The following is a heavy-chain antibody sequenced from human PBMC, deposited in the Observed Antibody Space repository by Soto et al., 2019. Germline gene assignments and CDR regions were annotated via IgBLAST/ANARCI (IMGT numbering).Heavy chain of an antibody. D-gene: IGHD2-15*01. CDR3: ARSYRRYCSGGSFYSYYYHYMDV. V-gene: IGHV4-39*07. J-gene: IGHJ6*03. CDR1: GDSITTNNYY. CDR2: IYYTERT. Sequence: SETLSLTCTVSGDSITTNNYYWGWIRQHPGKGLEWIETIYYTERTHDNPSLKSRVTLSVDTSKNQFSLKLSSVTAADTAVYYCARSYRRYCSGGSFYSYYYHYMDVWGKGTTVSVSS.